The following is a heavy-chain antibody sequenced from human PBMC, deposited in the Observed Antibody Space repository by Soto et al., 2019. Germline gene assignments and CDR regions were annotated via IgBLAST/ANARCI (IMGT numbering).Heavy chain of an antibody. J-gene: IGHJ4*02. CDR3: ARGVGYSDSSGYPFDY. D-gene: IGHD3-22*01. CDR1: GDTLSTYY. Sequence: VQLVQSGAEVKRPGASVKISCKASGDTLSTYYMHWARQAPGQGLEWMGIINPRSGKTNYPQKFQGRVTMTRDTSTTTVYMELGTLRSEDTAMYYCARGVGYSDSSGYPFDYWGQGTLVTVSS. CDR2: INPRSGKT. V-gene: IGHV1-46*03.